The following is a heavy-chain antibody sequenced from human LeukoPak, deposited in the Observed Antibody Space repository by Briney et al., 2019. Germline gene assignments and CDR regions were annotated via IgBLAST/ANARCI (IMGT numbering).Heavy chain of an antibody. J-gene: IGHJ3*02. D-gene: IGHD2-2*02. Sequence: GGSLRLSCAASGFTLTSYAMTWVRQAPGKGLEWVSAISGSGGSTYYADSVKGRFTISRDNSKNTLYLQMNSLRAEDTAVYYCAKEDCNGTSCYTLDHAFDIWGQGTMVTVSS. V-gene: IGHV3-23*01. CDR2: ISGSGGST. CDR1: GFTLTSYA. CDR3: AKEDCNGTSCYTLDHAFDI.